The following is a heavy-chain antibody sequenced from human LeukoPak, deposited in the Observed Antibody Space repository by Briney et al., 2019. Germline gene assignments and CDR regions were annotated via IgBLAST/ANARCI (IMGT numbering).Heavy chain of an antibody. CDR1: GFTFSSYG. Sequence: PGGSLRLSCAASGFTFSSYGMHWVRQAPGKGLEWVAVIWYDGSNKYYADSVKGRFTISRDNAKNSLYLQMNSLRAEDTALYYCAKGEAFDIWGQGTMVTVSS. CDR2: IWYDGSNK. D-gene: IGHD1-26*01. CDR3: AKGEAFDI. V-gene: IGHV3-33*03. J-gene: IGHJ3*02.